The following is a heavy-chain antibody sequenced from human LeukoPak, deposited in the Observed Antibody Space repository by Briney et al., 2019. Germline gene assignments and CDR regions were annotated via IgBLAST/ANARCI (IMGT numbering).Heavy chain of an antibody. V-gene: IGHV1-69*13. CDR1: GGTFSSYA. D-gene: IGHD6-19*01. CDR3: ARFAVHRRLAVAGQFGLDY. J-gene: IGHJ4*02. CDR2: IIPIFGAA. Sequence: ASVKVSCKASGGTFSSYAINWVRQAPGQGLEWMGGIIPIFGAANYAQNFQGRVTITADESTSTAYMELSSLRSEDTAVYYCARFAVHRRLAVAGQFGLDYWGQGTLVTVSS.